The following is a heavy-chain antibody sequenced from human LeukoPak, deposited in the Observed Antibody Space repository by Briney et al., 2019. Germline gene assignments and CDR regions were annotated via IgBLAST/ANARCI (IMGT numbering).Heavy chain of an antibody. CDR2: IYYSWNT. D-gene: IGHD6-19*01. V-gene: IGHV4-59*07. Sequence: PSDTLSLTCTVSGGSISTYYWSWMRQPPGRGLEWVGYIYYSWNTNYNPSLKSRVTISIDTYKNQFSLKLSSVTAADTAVYYCARVGNGCLDCWGQGTLVTVSS. J-gene: IGHJ4*02. CDR1: GGSISTYY. CDR3: ARVGNGCLDC.